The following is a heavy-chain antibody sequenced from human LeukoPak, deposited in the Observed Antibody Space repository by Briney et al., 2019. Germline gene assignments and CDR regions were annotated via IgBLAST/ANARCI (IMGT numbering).Heavy chain of an antibody. V-gene: IGHV3-66*01. CDR1: GFTFSSYA. Sequence: GGSLRLSCAASGFTFSSYAMNWVRQAPGRGLEWVSVIFSGGATYYADSVKGRFTISRDNSKNTVYFQMSNLRVEDTAVYYCTRVPYDSSGFGIFDYWGQGTLVTVSS. J-gene: IGHJ4*02. D-gene: IGHD3-22*01. CDR2: IFSGGAT. CDR3: TRVPYDSSGFGIFDY.